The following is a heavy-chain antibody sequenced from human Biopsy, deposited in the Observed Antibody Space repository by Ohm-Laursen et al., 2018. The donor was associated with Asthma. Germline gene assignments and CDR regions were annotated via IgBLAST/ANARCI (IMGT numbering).Heavy chain of an antibody. CDR1: GFSFSSYA. Sequence: LRLSCSASGFSFSSYAMHWVRQAPGKGLEWLALIWYDGINKFYADSVKGRITVSRDQSKSTLYLQINSLRADDTAVYYCARDFGNRYSETHLEYWGQGTLVTVSS. CDR2: IWYDGINK. D-gene: IGHD3-10*01. CDR3: ARDFGNRYSETHLEY. J-gene: IGHJ4*02. V-gene: IGHV3-33*01.